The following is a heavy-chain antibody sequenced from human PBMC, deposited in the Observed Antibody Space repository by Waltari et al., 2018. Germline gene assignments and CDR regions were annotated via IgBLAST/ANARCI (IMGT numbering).Heavy chain of an antibody. CDR1: GGTFRSYA. D-gene: IGHD1-26*01. Sequence: QVQLVQSGAEVKKPGSSVKVSCQASGGTFRSYAISWVRQAPGQGLEWMGGIIPIFGTANYAQKFQGRVTITTDESTSTAYMELSSLRSEDTAVYYCAREIVGATKNAFDIWGQGTMVTVSS. CDR2: IIPIFGTA. J-gene: IGHJ3*02. CDR3: AREIVGATKNAFDI. V-gene: IGHV1-69*05.